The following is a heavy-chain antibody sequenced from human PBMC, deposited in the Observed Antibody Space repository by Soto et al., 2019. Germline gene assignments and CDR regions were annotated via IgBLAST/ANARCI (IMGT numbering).Heavy chain of an antibody. Sequence: EVQLVESGGGVVRPGGSLRLSCAASGFTFDDYGMNWVRQAPGKGLEWVFGITWNGGSTGYADSVKGRFTISRDNAKNSQYLRMNRMRAKDTVLYYCARVSSSGWYRTIDYWGQGTLVTVFS. CDR2: ITWNGGST. CDR1: GFTFDDYG. V-gene: IGHV3-20*04. CDR3: ARVSSSGWYRTIDY. J-gene: IGHJ4*02. D-gene: IGHD6-19*01.